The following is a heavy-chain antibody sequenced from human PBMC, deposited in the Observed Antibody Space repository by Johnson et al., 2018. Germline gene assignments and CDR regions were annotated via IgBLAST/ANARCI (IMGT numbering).Heavy chain of an antibody. V-gene: IGHV1-69*04. D-gene: IGHD2-2*01. J-gene: IGHJ6*03. CDR1: GGTFSSYT. CDR2: IIPILGIA. CDR3: ARDGDCSSTSCYEGGLYYYMDG. Sequence: QVQLLESGAEVKKPGSSVKVSCKASGGTFSSYTISWVRPAPGQGLEWMGRIIPILGIANYAPKFPGSVPILADKATSTAHMERRSLRYEDTAVYYCARDGDCSSTSCYEGGLYYYMDGWGKGTTVTVSS.